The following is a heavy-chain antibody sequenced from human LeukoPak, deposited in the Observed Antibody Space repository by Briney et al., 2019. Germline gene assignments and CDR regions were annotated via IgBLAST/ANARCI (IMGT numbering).Heavy chain of an antibody. CDR1: GFTFVDYA. D-gene: IGHD4-17*01. CDR3: AKEAPYGYGMDV. CDR2: ISWNSGSI. V-gene: IGHV3-9*01. J-gene: IGHJ6*02. Sequence: PGRSLRLSCAASGFTFVDYAKHWVRQAPGKGLEGVSGISWNSGSIGYADSVKGRFTISRGNAKNSLYLQMNSLRAEDTALYYCAKEAPYGYGMDVWGQGTTVTVSS.